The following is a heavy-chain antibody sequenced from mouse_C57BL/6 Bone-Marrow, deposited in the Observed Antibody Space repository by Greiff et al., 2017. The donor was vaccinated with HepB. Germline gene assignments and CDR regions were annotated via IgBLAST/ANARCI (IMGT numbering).Heavy chain of an antibody. J-gene: IGHJ4*01. V-gene: IGHV2-9-1*01. CDR1: GFSLTSYA. CDR3: ARMGLRGYYAMDY. CDR2: IWTGGGT. D-gene: IGHD2-4*01. Sequence: VKVVESGPGLVAPSQSLSITCTVSGFSLTSYAISWVRQPPGKGLEWLGVIWTGGGTNYNSALKSRLSISKDNSKSQVFLKMNSLQTDDTARYYCARMGLRGYYAMDYWGQGTSVTVSS.